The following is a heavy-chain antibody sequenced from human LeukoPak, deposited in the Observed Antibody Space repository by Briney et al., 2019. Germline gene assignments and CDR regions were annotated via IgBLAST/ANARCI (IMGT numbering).Heavy chain of an antibody. D-gene: IGHD6-19*01. Sequence: TSETLSLTCTVSGGSISSYYWSWIRQPPGKGLEWIGYIYYSGSTNYNPSLKSRVTISVDTSKNQFSLKLSSVTAADTAVYYCARPKGSGRTRFDPWGQGTLVTVSS. CDR1: GGSISSYY. J-gene: IGHJ5*02. V-gene: IGHV4-59*12. CDR3: ARPKGSGRTRFDP. CDR2: IYYSGST.